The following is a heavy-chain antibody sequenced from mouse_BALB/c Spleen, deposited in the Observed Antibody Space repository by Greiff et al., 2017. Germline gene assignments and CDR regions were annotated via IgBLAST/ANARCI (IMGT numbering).Heavy chain of an antibody. Sequence: EVKLVESGGGLVKPGGSLKLSCAASGFTFSDYYMYWVRQTPEKRLEWVATISDGGSYTYYPDSVKGRFTISRDNAKNNLYLQMSSLKSEDTAMYYCARGPGTWFAYWGQGTLVTVSA. CDR3: ARGPGTWFAY. CDR2: ISDGGSYT. D-gene: IGHD1-1*01. V-gene: IGHV5-4*02. CDR1: GFTFSDYY. J-gene: IGHJ3*01.